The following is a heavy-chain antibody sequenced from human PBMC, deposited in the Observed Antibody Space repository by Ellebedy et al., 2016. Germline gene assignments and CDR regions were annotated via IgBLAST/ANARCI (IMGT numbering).Heavy chain of an antibody. V-gene: IGHV4-34*08. CDR1: GFTVSSNY. CDR2: INHSGST. D-gene: IGHD5-18*01. J-gene: IGHJ4*02. CDR3: AAHRGNTYGPYDY. Sequence: ESLKISCAASGFTVSSNYMSWVRQAPGKGLEWIGDINHSGSTNYNPSLKSRVTISVDTSKNQFSLKLSSVTAADTAVYYCAAHRGNTYGPYDYWGQGTLVTVSS.